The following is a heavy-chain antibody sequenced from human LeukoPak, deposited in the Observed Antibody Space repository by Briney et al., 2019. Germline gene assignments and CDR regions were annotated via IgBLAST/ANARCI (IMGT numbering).Heavy chain of an antibody. CDR2: IYSGGST. CDR3: ATRMVTTWAFDY. D-gene: IGHD4-17*01. J-gene: IGHJ4*02. V-gene: IGHV3-53*01. CDR1: GFTVSHNC. Sequence: GGSLRLSCAASGFTVSHNCMSWVRQAPGKGLEWVSVIYSGGSTYYADSVKGRFTISRDNSKNTLYLQMNTLRAEDTAVYYCATRMVTTWAFDYWGQGTLVTVSS.